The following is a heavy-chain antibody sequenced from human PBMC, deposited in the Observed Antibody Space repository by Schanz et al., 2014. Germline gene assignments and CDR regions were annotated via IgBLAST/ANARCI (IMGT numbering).Heavy chain of an antibody. CDR3: VTEKRMESGTWAKAFDI. V-gene: IGHV1-46*01. D-gene: IGHD3-3*01. Sequence: QVQLVQSGAEVKKPGASVKVSCEASGYTFTSYYIHWFRQAPGQGLEWMGLINPSVGNTNYAQKFQGRFTMTRDTSTTTVYMELSSLRSDDTAMYYCVTEKRMESGTWAKAFDIWGQGTWVTVSS. CDR1: GYTFTSYY. J-gene: IGHJ3*02. CDR2: INPSVGNT.